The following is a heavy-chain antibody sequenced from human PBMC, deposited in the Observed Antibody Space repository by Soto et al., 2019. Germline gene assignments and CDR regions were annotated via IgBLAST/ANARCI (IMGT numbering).Heavy chain of an antibody. V-gene: IGHV4-34*01. J-gene: IGHJ4*02. Sequence: SETLSLTCAVYGGSFSGYYWSWIRQPPGKGLEWIGEVNHSGSTNYNPSLKSRVTISVDTSKNQFSLKLSSVTAADTAVYYCARKEADIVVVPAAMMFDYWGQGTLVTVSS. CDR1: GGSFSGYY. D-gene: IGHD2-2*01. CDR2: VNHSGST. CDR3: ARKEADIVVVPAAMMFDY.